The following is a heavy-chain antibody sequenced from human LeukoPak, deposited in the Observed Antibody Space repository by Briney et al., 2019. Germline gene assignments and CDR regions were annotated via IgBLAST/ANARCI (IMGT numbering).Heavy chain of an antibody. Sequence: GGSLRLSCAASGFTFSSYSMNWVRQAPGKGLEWVSSISSSSSYIYYADSVKGRFTISRDNAKNSLYLQMNSLRAEDTAVYYCASSSSLEDAFDIWGQGTMVTVSS. D-gene: IGHD6-6*01. V-gene: IGHV3-21*01. CDR1: GFTFSSYS. CDR3: ASSSSLEDAFDI. J-gene: IGHJ3*02. CDR2: ISSSSSYI.